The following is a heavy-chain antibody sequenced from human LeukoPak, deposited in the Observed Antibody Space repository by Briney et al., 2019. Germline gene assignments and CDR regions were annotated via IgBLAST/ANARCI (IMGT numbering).Heavy chain of an antibody. CDR3: AKVKTHWYFDN. J-gene: IGHJ4*02. V-gene: IGHV3-23*01. CDR2: ISGSGSGGT. Sequence: GGSLRLSCAASGFPFSTNDMSWVRQAPGEWLEWVSAISGSGSGGTTYEDSVKGRLTISRDNSKGTLYLQMNSLRAEDTAVYYCAKVKTHWYFDNWGRGTLVTVSS. D-gene: IGHD1-1*01. CDR1: GFPFSTND.